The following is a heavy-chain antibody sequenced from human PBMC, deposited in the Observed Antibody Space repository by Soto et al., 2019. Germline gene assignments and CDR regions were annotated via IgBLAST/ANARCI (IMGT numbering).Heavy chain of an antibody. CDR2: IKQDGSEK. CDR3: AREGFLYSSGLGCMDV. J-gene: IGHJ6*03. D-gene: IGHD6-19*01. V-gene: IGHV3-7*01. Sequence: PGGSLRLSCAASGFTFSSYWMSWVRQAPGKGLEWVANIKQDGSEKYYVDSVKGRFTISRDNAKNSLYLQMNSLRAEDTAVYYCAREGFLYSSGLGCMDVWGKGTTVTVSS. CDR1: GFTFSSYW.